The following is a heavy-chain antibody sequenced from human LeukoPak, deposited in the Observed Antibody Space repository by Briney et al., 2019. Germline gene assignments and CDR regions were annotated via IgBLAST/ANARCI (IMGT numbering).Heavy chain of an antibody. CDR1: GYSISSGYY. V-gene: IGHV4-38-2*02. Sequence: PSETLSLTCTVSGYSISSGYYWGWIRQPPGKGLEWIGSIYHSGSTYYNPSLKSRVTISVDTSKNQFSLKLSSVTAADPAVYYCARERSGTSRFDPWGQGTLVTVSS. D-gene: IGHD1-26*01. J-gene: IGHJ5*02. CDR3: ARERSGTSRFDP. CDR2: IYHSGST.